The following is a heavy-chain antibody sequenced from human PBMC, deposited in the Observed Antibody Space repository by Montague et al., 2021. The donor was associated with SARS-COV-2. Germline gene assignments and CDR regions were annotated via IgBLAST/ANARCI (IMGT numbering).Heavy chain of an antibody. CDR1: GGSISRYS. V-gene: IGHV4-59*01. J-gene: IGHJ3*02. CDR3: ARVGRGSSWYEVAFDI. CDR2: IYNSGST. D-gene: IGHD6-13*01. Sequence: SETLSLTCTVSGGSISRYSWTWIRQPPGKGLEWIGYIYNSGSTXXXPSXXXRVTISVDTSKNQFSLKPSSVAAADTAVYYCARVGRGSSWYEVAFDIWGQGTMVTVSS.